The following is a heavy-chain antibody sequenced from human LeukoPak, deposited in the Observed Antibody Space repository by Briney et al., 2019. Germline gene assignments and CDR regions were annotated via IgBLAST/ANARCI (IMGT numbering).Heavy chain of an antibody. CDR2: IYINGDT. Sequence: SETLSLTCTVSGDSISSFYWSWIRQAPGKGLECIGFIYINGDTSYNPSLKGRATLSLDTSKNQFSLRLTSVTAADTAVYYRAKTARTFASWGPGTLVTVSS. CDR1: GDSISSFY. D-gene: IGHD1-7*01. CDR3: AKTARTFAS. V-gene: IGHV4-4*09. J-gene: IGHJ5*02.